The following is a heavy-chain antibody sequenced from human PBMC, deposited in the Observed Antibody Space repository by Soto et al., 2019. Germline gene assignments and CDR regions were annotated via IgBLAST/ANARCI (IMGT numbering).Heavy chain of an antibody. CDR3: GKELGSATLTAVDS. V-gene: IGHV3-9*01. D-gene: IGHD2-21*02. CDR1: GITFDEYA. J-gene: IGHJ4*02. CDR2: ITWNSGKI. Sequence: EVQLVESGGGFVQPGRSLRLTCTASGITFDEYAMHWVRQAPGKGLEWVSSITWNSGKIGYTESAKGRFTISRDNAKNSLYLQMNSLRPEDTAVYYCGKELGSATLTAVDSWGQGVLVTVSS.